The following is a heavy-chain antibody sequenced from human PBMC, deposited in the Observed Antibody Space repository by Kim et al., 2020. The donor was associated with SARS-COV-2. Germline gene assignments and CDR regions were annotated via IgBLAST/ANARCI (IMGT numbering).Heavy chain of an antibody. CDR3: ARGRSIAVAYYYDSSGPIPDLDY. V-gene: IGHV1-2*04. CDR1: GYTFTGYY. Sequence: ASVKVSCKASGYTFTGYYMHWVRQAPGQGLEWMGWINPNSGGTNYAQKFQGWVTMTRDTSISTAYMELSRLRSDDTAVYYCARGRSIAVAYYYDSSGPIPDLDYWGQGTLVTVSS. J-gene: IGHJ4*02. D-gene: IGHD3-22*01. CDR2: INPNSGGT.